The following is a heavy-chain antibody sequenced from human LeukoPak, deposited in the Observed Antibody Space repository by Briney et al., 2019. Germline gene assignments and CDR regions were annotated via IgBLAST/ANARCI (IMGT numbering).Heavy chain of an antibody. CDR1: GGSISSGSYY. D-gene: IGHD3-3*01. CDR3: ARLNFAWSGYYQKDYYYYMDV. CDR2: IYYSGST. J-gene: IGHJ6*03. V-gene: IGHV4-39*01. Sequence: SQTLSLTCTVSGGSISSGSYYWGWIRQPPGKGLEWIGSIYYSGSTYYNPSLKSRVTISVDTSKNQFSLKLSSVTAADTAVYYCARLNFAWSGYYQKDYYYYMDVWGKGTTVTVSS.